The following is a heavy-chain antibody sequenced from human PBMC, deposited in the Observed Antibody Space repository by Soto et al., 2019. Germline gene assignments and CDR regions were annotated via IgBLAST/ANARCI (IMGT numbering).Heavy chain of an antibody. V-gene: IGHV3-48*02. Sequence: EAQLVESGGGLVQPGESLRLSCAASGFPFSDCSMNWVRQAPGKGPEWVAYISSSGSTTHYAESVKGRFSVSGDNAKNSLYLQMNSLRDDDTAVYYCARDQSRKPFDLWGQRSLVTVSS. CDR2: ISSSGSTT. J-gene: IGHJ4*02. CDR3: ARDQSRKPFDL. CDR1: GFPFSDCS.